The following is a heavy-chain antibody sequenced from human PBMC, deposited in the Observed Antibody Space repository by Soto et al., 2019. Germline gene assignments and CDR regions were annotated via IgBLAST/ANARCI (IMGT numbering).Heavy chain of an antibody. CDR1: GYTFTSYD. D-gene: IGHD7-27*01. CDR3: ARAGSSRTLDY. CDR2: MNPNSGNT. V-gene: IGHV1-8*01. Sequence: QVQLVQSGAEVKKPGASVKVSCKASGYTFTSYDINWVRQATGQGREWMGWMNPNSGNTGYAQKCQGRVPMPRNTAISTAYMELSSLRSEDSDVYYCARAGSSRTLDYWGQGSLVTVAS. J-gene: IGHJ4*02.